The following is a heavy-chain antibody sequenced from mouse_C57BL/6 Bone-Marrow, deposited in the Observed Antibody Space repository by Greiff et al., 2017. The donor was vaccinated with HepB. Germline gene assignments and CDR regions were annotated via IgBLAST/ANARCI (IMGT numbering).Heavy chain of an antibody. CDR3: ARSNYYGSSLYWYFDV. J-gene: IGHJ1*03. D-gene: IGHD1-1*01. V-gene: IGHV1-42*01. CDR2: INPSTGGT. CDR1: GYSFTGYY. Sequence: EVQLQQSGPELVKPGASVKISCKASGYSFTGYYMNWVKQSPEKSLEWIGEINPSTGGTTYNQKFKAKATLTVDKSSSTAYMQLKSLTSEDSAVYYCARSNYYGSSLYWYFDVWGTGTTVTVSS.